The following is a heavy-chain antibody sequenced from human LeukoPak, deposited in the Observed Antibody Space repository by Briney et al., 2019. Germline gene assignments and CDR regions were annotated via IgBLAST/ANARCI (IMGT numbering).Heavy chain of an antibody. CDR2: IKQDGSEK. CDR3: ARMKFTVTTYDY. V-gene: IGHV3-7*01. Sequence: PGGSLRLSCAASGFTFSSYWTSWVRQAPGKGLEWVANIKQDGSEKYYVDSVKGRFTISRDNAKNSLYLQMNSLRAEDTAVYYCARMKFTVTTYDYWGQGTLVTVSS. J-gene: IGHJ4*02. CDR1: GFTFSSYW. D-gene: IGHD4-17*01.